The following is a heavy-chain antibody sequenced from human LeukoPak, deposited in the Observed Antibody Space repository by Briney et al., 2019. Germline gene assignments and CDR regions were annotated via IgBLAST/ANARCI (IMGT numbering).Heavy chain of an antibody. D-gene: IGHD6-19*01. CDR2: IRAYNGDT. CDR3: ATTTATSGSSLY. CDR1: GYTFTRYY. V-gene: IGHV1-18*04. J-gene: IGHJ4*02. Sequence: GASVKVSCKAFGYTFTRYYMHWVRQAPGQGLEWMGWIRAYNGDTNYAQKFQGRVTMTAERSTNTAYMELRGLTFDDTAVFYCATTTATSGSSLYWGQGTLVNVAS.